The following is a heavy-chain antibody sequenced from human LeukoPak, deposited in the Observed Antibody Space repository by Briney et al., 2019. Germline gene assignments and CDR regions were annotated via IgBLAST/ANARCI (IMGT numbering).Heavy chain of an antibody. V-gene: IGHV4-39*01. CDR3: AGPYSGSYYFDY. CDR2: IYYSGST. D-gene: IGHD1-26*01. Sequence: PSETLSLTCTVSGGSISSSTYYWGWIRRPPGKGLEWIGSIYYSGSTYYNPSLKSRTTVSVDTSKNQFSLKLSSVTAADTAVYYCAGPYSGSYYFDYWGQGTLVTVSS. J-gene: IGHJ4*02. CDR1: GGSISSSTYY.